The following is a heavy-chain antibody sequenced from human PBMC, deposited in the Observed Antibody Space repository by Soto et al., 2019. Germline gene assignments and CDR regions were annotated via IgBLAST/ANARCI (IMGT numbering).Heavy chain of an antibody. J-gene: IGHJ6*03. CDR3: ARETSGDYEDNYYSYYTHG. Sequence: ASVKVSCKASGYTFTSYGMHWVRQAPGQRLEWMGWINAGNGNTKYSQKFQGRVTITRDTSASTAYMELSSLRSEDTAVYYCARETSGDYEDNYYSYYTHGWGKRTTVTVSS. D-gene: IGHD4-17*01. CDR1: GYTFTSYG. V-gene: IGHV1-3*01. CDR2: INAGNGNT.